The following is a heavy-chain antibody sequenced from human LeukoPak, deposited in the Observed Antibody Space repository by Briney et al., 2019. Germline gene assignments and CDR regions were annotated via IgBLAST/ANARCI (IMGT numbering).Heavy chain of an antibody. CDR3: AKEGSGYELQN. D-gene: IGHD5-12*01. CDR2: ISYDGSNK. Sequence: GGSLRLSCAASGFTFSSYGMHWVRQAPGKGLEWVAVISYDGSNKYYADSVKGRFTISRDNSENTLYLQMNSLRAEDTAVYYCAKEGSGYELQNWGQGTLVTVSS. V-gene: IGHV3-30*18. J-gene: IGHJ4*02. CDR1: GFTFSSYG.